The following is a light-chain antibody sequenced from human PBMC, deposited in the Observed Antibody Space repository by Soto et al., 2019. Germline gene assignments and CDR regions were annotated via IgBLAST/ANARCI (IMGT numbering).Light chain of an antibody. CDR1: QGINSY. J-gene: IGKJ3*01. CDR3: QHYYSYPFT. Sequence: AIRMTQSPSSFSASTGDRVTITCRASQGINSYLAWYQQKPGKAPKLLIYAASTLQSGVPSRFSGSGSGTDFTLTISSLQSEDFATYYCQHYYSYPFTFGPGTKVEFK. CDR2: AAS. V-gene: IGKV1-8*01.